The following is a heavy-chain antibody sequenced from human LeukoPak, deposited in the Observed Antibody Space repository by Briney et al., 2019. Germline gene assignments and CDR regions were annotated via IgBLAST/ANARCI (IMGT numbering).Heavy chain of an antibody. CDR3: ARDLKPDDAFDI. CDR2: IYYSGST. CDR1: GGSISSSSYY. Sequence: PSETLSLTCTVSGGSISSSSYYWGWIRQPPGKGLEWIGSIYYSGSTYYNPSLKSRVTISVDTSKNQFSLKLSSVTAADTAVYYCARDLKPDDAFDIWGQGTMVTVSS. J-gene: IGHJ3*02. V-gene: IGHV4-39*07.